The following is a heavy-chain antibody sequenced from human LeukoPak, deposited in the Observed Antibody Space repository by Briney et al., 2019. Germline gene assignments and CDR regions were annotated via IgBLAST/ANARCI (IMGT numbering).Heavy chain of an antibody. J-gene: IGHJ4*02. Sequence: GGALRLSCAASGYIFNWYWMHWVRQAPGKGLVWVSRINIDGSQTSYADSVKGRFTLSRDTATTTLSLQMNSLRAEDTAVYYCTKDLPGEVDSWGQGTLVTVSS. CDR1: GYIFNWYW. CDR3: TKDLPGEVDS. V-gene: IGHV3-74*01. CDR2: INIDGSQT. D-gene: IGHD7-27*01.